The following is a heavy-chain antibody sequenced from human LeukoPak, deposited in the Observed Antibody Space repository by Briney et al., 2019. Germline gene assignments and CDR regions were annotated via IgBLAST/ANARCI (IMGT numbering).Heavy chain of an antibody. Sequence: GRSLRLSCAASGFTFDDYAMHWVRQAPGKGLEWVSGISWNSGSIGYADSVKGRFTISRDNAKNSLYLQMNSLRTEGTALYYCAKDVGAVAGTDIGYWGQGTLVTVSS. CDR3: AKDVGAVAGTDIGY. J-gene: IGHJ4*02. CDR1: GFTFDDYA. CDR2: ISWNSGSI. D-gene: IGHD6-19*01. V-gene: IGHV3-9*01.